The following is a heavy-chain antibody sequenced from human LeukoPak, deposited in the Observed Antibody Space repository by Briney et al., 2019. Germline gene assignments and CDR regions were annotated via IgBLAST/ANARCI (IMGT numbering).Heavy chain of an antibody. CDR3: ARVAVAGPTGWFDP. CDR2: ISSSSTI. V-gene: IGHV3-48*01. CDR1: GFTFSSYS. J-gene: IGHJ5*02. D-gene: IGHD6-19*01. Sequence: GGSLRLSCAASGFTFSSYSMNWVRQAPGKGLEWVSYISSSSTIYYADSVKGRFTISRSNPDNVVYLQMNSLEAEDTAVYYCARVAVAGPTGWFDPWGQGTLVTVSS.